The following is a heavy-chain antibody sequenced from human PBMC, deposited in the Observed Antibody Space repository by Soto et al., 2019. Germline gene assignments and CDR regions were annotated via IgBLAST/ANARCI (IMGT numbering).Heavy chain of an antibody. Sequence: PGESLKISCKGSGYSFTSYWIGWVRQMPGKGLEWMGIIYPGDSDTRYSPSFQGQATISADKSISTAYLQWSSLTASDTAMYYCARTLQGVTTFPGSLEVAFDIWGQGTMVTVSS. CDR3: ARTLQGVTTFPGSLEVAFDI. D-gene: IGHD2-21*02. CDR2: IYPGDSDT. J-gene: IGHJ3*02. V-gene: IGHV5-51*01. CDR1: GYSFTSYW.